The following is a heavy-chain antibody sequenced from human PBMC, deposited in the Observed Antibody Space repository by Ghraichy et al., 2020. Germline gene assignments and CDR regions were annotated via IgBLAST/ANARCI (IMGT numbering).Heavy chain of an antibody. CDR3: TRGWDTVTGRLDH. CDR1: GYTLTNNY. Sequence: ASVKVSCKASGYTLTNNYMHWVRQAPGQGLEWMGMINPRDGSTHNAQKFQDRVIMTRDTSTSTLYMELSSLRSEDTAMYYCTRGWDTVTGRLDHWGQGTLVTVSS. V-gene: IGHV1-46*03. D-gene: IGHD4-17*01. J-gene: IGHJ5*02. CDR2: INPRDGST.